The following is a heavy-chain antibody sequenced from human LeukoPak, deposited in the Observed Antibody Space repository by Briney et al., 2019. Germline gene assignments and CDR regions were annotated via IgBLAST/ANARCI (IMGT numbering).Heavy chain of an antibody. Sequence: PSETLSLTCAVYGGSFSGYYWSWIRQPPGKGLEWIGEINHSGSTNYNPSLKSRVTISVDTSKNQFSLKLSSVTAADTAVYYCARGRGTGTYYYWGQGTLVTVPS. CDR2: INHSGST. D-gene: IGHD1-1*01. V-gene: IGHV4-34*01. J-gene: IGHJ4*02. CDR3: ARGRGTGTYYY. CDR1: GGSFSGYY.